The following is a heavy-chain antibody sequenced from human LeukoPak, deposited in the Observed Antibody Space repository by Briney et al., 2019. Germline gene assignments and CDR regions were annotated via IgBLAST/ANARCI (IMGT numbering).Heavy chain of an antibody. V-gene: IGHV3-21*01. CDR1: GFTFSGFG. Sequence: GGSLRLSCVVSGFTFSGFGMNWVRQAPGKGLEWVSSISSSSSYIYYADSVKGRFTISRHNAKNSLYLQMNSLRAEDTAVYYCAREGIARIGYSGYDLNAFDIWGQGTMVTVSS. CDR2: ISSSSSYI. J-gene: IGHJ3*02. CDR3: AREGIARIGYSGYDLNAFDI. D-gene: IGHD5-12*01.